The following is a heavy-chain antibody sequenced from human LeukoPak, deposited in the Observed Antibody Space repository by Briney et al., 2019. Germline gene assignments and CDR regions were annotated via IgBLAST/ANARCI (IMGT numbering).Heavy chain of an antibody. Sequence: ASVKVSCKVSGYTLTELSMHCVRQAPGKGLEWMGGFDPEDGETIYAQKFQGRVTMTEDTSIDTAYMELSSLRSEDTAVYYCATLLDIVVVGAFDIWGQGTMVTVSS. CDR3: ATLLDIVVVGAFDI. D-gene: IGHD2-15*01. V-gene: IGHV1-24*01. CDR2: FDPEDGET. J-gene: IGHJ3*02. CDR1: GYTLTELS.